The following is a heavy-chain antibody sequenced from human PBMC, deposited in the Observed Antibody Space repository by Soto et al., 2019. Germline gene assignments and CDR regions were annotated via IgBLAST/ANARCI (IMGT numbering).Heavy chain of an antibody. CDR1: GYSFTSYW. V-gene: IGHV5-51*01. J-gene: IGHJ3*02. CDR3: ATQLAYCGGDCYLHDAFDI. CDR2: IYPGDSDT. D-gene: IGHD2-21*02. Sequence: GESLKISCKGSGYSFTSYWIGWARQMPGKGLEWMGIIYPGDSDTRYSPSFQGQVTISADKSISTAYLQWSSLKASDTAIYYCATQLAYCGGDCYLHDAFDIWGQGTMVTVSS.